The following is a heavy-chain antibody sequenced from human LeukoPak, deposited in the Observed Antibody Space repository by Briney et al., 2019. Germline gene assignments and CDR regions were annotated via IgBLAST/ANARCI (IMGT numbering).Heavy chain of an antibody. CDR3: ARGTIAAAGYYYFDY. CDR1: GFTFSSYW. J-gene: IGHJ4*02. V-gene: IGHV3-7*04. CDR2: IKQDGSEK. Sequence: GGSLRLSCAASGFTFSSYWMSWVRQAPGKGLEWVANIKQDGSEKYYVDSVKGRFTISRDNAKNSLYLQMNSLRAEDTAVYYCARGTIAAAGYYYFDYWGQGTLVAVSS. D-gene: IGHD6-13*01.